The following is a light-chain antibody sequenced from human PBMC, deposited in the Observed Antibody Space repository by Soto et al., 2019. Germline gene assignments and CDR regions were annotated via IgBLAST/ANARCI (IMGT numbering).Light chain of an antibody. V-gene: IGLV2-23*02. Sequence: QSALTQPASVSGSPGQWITISCTGSSSDVGSYDRVSWYQQYPGKAPTLMIYEVNKRPSGISNRFSGSKSGNTASLTISGLQAEDEAHYYFSSSLGGPTGVFGGGTKLTVL. CDR3: SSSLGGPTGV. CDR1: SSDVGSYDR. J-gene: IGLJ3*02. CDR2: EVN.